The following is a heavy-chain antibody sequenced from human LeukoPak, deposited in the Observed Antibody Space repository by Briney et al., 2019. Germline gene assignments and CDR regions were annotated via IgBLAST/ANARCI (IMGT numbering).Heavy chain of an antibody. V-gene: IGHV3-23*01. Sequence: GGSLRLSCAVSGLTFNTYAMNWVRQAPGKGLEWVSGISDSGRDTYYSDSVKGRFSISRDNSKSTVYLQMNSLRVEDTALYFCATGCVGSPSCFTTGCDHWGQGTLVTVSS. CDR3: ATGCVGSPSCFTTGCDH. CDR2: ISDSGRDT. D-gene: IGHD1-26*01. J-gene: IGHJ4*02. CDR1: GLTFNTYA.